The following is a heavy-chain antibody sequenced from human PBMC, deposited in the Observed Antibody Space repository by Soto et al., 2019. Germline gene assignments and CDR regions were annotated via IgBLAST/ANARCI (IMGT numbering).Heavy chain of an antibody. Sequence: QVQLVQSGAEVKKPGSSVKVSCKASGGTFSSYAISWVRQAPGQGLEWMGGIIPIFGTANYAQKFQGRVTITADESTSTASMGLSSLRSENTAVYYCAGVRPARPPPYGMDVWGQGTTVTVSS. D-gene: IGHD6-6*01. CDR3: AGVRPARPPPYGMDV. J-gene: IGHJ6*02. CDR2: IIPIFGTA. V-gene: IGHV1-69*12. CDR1: GGTFSSYA.